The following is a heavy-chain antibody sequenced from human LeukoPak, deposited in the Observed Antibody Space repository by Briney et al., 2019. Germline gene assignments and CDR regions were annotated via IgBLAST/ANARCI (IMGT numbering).Heavy chain of an antibody. CDR3: ARRHQQLYYFDY. V-gene: IGHV4-38-2*01. D-gene: IGHD2-2*01. J-gene: IGHJ4*02. CDR2: IYHSGST. CDR1: GYSISSGYY. Sequence: SETLSLTCAVSGYSISSGYYWGWIRQPPGKGLEWIGSIYHSGSTYYNPSLKSRVTISVDTSKNQFSLKLSSVTAADTAVYYCARRHQQLYYFDYWGQGTLVTASS.